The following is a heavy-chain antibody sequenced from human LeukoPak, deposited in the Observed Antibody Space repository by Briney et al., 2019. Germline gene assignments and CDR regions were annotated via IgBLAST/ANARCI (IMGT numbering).Heavy chain of an antibody. CDR1: GYSISSTNW. D-gene: IGHD6-19*01. CDR2: IYYSGNS. CDR3: ARGRVGQWLVDAFDI. J-gene: IGHJ3*02. V-gene: IGHV4-28*06. Sequence: TSETLSLTCAVSGYSISSTNWWGWIRQPPGKGLEWIGYIYYSGNSNYNPSLKSRVTMSVDTSKNQFSLNLSSVTALDTAVYYCARGRVGQWLVDAFDIWGQGTMVTVSS.